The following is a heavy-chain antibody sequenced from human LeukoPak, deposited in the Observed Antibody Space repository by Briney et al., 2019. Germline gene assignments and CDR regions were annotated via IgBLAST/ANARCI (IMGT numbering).Heavy chain of an antibody. CDR2: IYYSGST. CDR3: ARDLYDYVWGSYRAT. J-gene: IGHJ5*02. D-gene: IGHD3-16*02. Sequence: PSETLSLTCTVSGGSISSSSYYWGWIRQPPGKGLEWIGSIYYSGSTYYNPSLKSRVTISVDTSKNQFSLKLSSVTAADTAVYYCARDLYDYVWGSYRATWGQGTLVTVSS. V-gene: IGHV4-39*07. CDR1: GGSISSSSYY.